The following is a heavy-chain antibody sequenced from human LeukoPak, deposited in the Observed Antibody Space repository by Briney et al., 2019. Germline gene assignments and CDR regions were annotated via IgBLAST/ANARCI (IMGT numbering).Heavy chain of an antibody. CDR1: GFTFSDYY. CDR3: ATNWGLIDY. D-gene: IGHD3-16*01. Sequence: PGGSLRLSCAASGFTFSDYYMSWVRQAPGKGLEWVSSISGSGDNTNYADSVKGRFTISRDNSKNTLYLQMNSLRAEDTAVYYCATNWGLIDYWGQGTLVTVSS. CDR2: ISGSGDNT. J-gene: IGHJ4*02. V-gene: IGHV3-23*01.